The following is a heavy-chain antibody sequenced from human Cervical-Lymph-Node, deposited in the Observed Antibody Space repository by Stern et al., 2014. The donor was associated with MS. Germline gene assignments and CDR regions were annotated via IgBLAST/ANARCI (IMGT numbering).Heavy chain of an antibody. V-gene: IGHV2-26*01. Sequence: QVTLKESGPVLVKPTETLTLTCTVSGFSLSDARMGVSWIRQPPGKALEWLAHIFSGDEIPYSPSLKTRLTISKDISKSQVVLTMTNLDPVDTATYYCARPEVFGDSGWFLGLWGRGTLVTVSS. D-gene: IGHD4-17*01. J-gene: IGHJ2*01. CDR3: ARPEVFGDSGWFLGL. CDR1: GFSLSDARMG. CDR2: IFSGDEI.